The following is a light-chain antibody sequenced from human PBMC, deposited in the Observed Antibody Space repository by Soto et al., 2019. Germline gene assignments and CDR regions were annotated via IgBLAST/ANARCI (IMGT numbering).Light chain of an antibody. CDR2: WAS. CDR1: QSVLYSSINKNY. J-gene: IGKJ3*01. CDR3: QQYFSAPFT. V-gene: IGKV4-1*01. Sequence: DIVMTQSPDSLAVSLGERATINCKSSQSVLYSSINKNYLAWYQQKPGQPPRLLIYWASGRESGVPDLFSGSGSGTDFTLTISSLQAEDVAVYYCQQYFSAPFTFGPGTKVDIK.